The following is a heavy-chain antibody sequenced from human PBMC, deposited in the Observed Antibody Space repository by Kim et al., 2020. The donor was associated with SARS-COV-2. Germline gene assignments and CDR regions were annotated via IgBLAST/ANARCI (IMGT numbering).Heavy chain of an antibody. D-gene: IGHD3-10*01. CDR2: TSYDGSNE. Sequence: GGSLRLSCAASGFTFSSYAMHWVRQAPGKGLEWVAVTSYDGSNEYYAESVKGRFTISRDNSKNTLYLQMNSLRAEDTAVYYCARDFDPMVRGAETNWFDPWGQGTLVTVSS. V-gene: IGHV3-30*04. J-gene: IGHJ5*02. CDR1: GFTFSSYA. CDR3: ARDFDPMVRGAETNWFDP.